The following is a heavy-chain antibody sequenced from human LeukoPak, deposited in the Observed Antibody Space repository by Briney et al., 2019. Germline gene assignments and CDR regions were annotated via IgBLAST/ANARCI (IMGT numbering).Heavy chain of an antibody. CDR2: ISSSGRDT. Sequence: PGGSLRLSCAASGFTFSDYYMSWIRQAPGKGLEWVSYISSSGRDTDYADSVKGRFAISRDTAKNSLYLQMNRLRAEDTAVYYCARARYCSSTSCPSDAFDIWGQGTMVTVSS. D-gene: IGHD2-2*01. CDR3: ARARYCSSTSCPSDAFDI. CDR1: GFTFSDYY. J-gene: IGHJ3*02. V-gene: IGHV3-11*04.